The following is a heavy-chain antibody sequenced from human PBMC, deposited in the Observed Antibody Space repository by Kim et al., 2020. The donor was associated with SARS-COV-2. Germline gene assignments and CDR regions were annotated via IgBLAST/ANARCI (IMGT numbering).Heavy chain of an antibody. D-gene: IGHD6-13*01. V-gene: IGHV1-69*01. CDR3: AFRIAAAGFDY. Sequence: ANYAPKFQGRVTITADESTSTAYMELSSLRSEDTAVYYCAFRIAAAGFDYWGQGTLVTVSS. J-gene: IGHJ4*02. CDR2: A.